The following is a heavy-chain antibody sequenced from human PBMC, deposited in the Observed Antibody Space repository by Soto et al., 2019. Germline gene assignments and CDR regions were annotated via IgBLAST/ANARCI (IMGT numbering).Heavy chain of an antibody. Sequence: PSETLSLTCTVSGGSISSYYWSWIRQPPGKGLEWIGYIYYSGSTNYNPSLKSRVTISVDTSKNQFSLKLSSVTAADTAVYYCARLTGSGSYEPGYFDYWGQGTLVTVSS. J-gene: IGHJ4*02. CDR1: GGSISSYY. CDR2: IYYSGST. CDR3: ARLTGSGSYEPGYFDY. V-gene: IGHV4-59*01. D-gene: IGHD3-10*01.